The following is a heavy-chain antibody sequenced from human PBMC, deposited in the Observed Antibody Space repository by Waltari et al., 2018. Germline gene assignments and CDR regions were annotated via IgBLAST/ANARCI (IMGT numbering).Heavy chain of an antibody. J-gene: IGHJ4*01. D-gene: IGHD7-27*01. CDR1: GFGFTAAW. CDR2: IKSQNDGATT. V-gene: IGHV3-15*01. Sequence: EVQMVESGGSSVKPGDSLSPYCVASGFGFTAAWLTWVRQAPGKGLEWVGRIKSQNDGATTDFAASVRGRFSISRDDSQNMVFLQMNSLRVEDTALYYCTTLDAPWGGWGHGTLVTVSS. CDR3: TTLDAPWGG.